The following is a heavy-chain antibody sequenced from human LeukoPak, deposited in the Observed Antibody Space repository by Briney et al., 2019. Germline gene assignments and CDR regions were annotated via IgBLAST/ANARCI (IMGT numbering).Heavy chain of an antibody. CDR1: GYSFTSYW. V-gene: IGHV5-51*01. Sequence: GESLKISCKGSGYSFTSYWIGWVRQMPGKGLEWMGIIYPGDSDTRYSPSFQGQVTISADKSTSTAYLQWSSLKASDTAMYYCARAIAVAGTAHDAFDIWGQGTMVTVSS. D-gene: IGHD6-19*01. CDR2: IYPGDSDT. J-gene: IGHJ3*02. CDR3: ARAIAVAGTAHDAFDI.